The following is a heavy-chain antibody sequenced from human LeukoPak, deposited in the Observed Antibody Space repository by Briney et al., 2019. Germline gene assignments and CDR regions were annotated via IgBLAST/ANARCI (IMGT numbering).Heavy chain of an antibody. CDR1: GFTFSSYA. J-gene: IGHJ4*02. D-gene: IGHD2-2*01. CDR3: AKDLPPSDIVVVPAATSGFDY. V-gene: IGHV3-30-3*01. Sequence: GGSLRLSCAASGFTFSSYAMHWVRQAPGKGLEWVAVISYDGSNKYYADSVKGRFTISRDNSKNTLYLQMNSLRVEDTAVYYCAKDLPPSDIVVVPAATSGFDYWGQGTLVTVSS. CDR2: ISYDGSNK.